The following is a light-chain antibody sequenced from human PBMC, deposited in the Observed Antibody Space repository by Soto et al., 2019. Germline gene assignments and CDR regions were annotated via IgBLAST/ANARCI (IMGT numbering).Light chain of an antibody. CDR1: QGITSY. CDR2: SAS. Sequence: IQLTQSPSSLSASVRDRVTITCRASQGITSYLAWYQQRPGKAPRLLIYSASTLQSGVPSRFSGSGYGTDFSLTISNLQPEDFATYYCQQLYSHPLTFGGGTKVEIK. V-gene: IGKV1-9*01. CDR3: QQLYSHPLT. J-gene: IGKJ4*01.